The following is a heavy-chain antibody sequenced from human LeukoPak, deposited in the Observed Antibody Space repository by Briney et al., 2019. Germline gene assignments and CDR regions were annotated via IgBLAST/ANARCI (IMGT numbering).Heavy chain of an antibody. Sequence: PSETLSLTCTVSGGSISSSSYYWGWIRQPPGKGLEWIGSIYYSGSTYYNPSLKSRVTISVDTSKNQFSLKLSSVTAADTAVYYCARAYCGGDCYRGDAFDIWGQGTMVTVSS. V-gene: IGHV4-39*01. J-gene: IGHJ3*02. CDR3: ARAYCGGDCYRGDAFDI. D-gene: IGHD2-21*01. CDR1: GGSISSSSYY. CDR2: IYYSGST.